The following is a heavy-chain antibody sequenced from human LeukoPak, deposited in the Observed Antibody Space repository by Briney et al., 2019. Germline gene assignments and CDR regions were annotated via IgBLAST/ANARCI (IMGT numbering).Heavy chain of an antibody. V-gene: IGHV1-69*13. J-gene: IGHJ5*02. D-gene: IGHD2-2*01. CDR2: IIPIFGTA. Sequence: SVKVSCKASGGTFGSYAISWVRQAPGQGLEWMGGIIPIFGTANYAQKFQGRVTITADESTSTAYMELSSLRSEDTAVYYCARDLGRAAMDSNWFDPWGQGTLVTVSS. CDR1: GGTFGSYA. CDR3: ARDLGRAAMDSNWFDP.